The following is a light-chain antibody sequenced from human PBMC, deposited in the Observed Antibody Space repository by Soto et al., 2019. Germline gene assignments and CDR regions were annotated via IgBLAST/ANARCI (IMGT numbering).Light chain of an antibody. Sequence: QSALTQPAYVSGSPGQSITISCTGTSSDVGGYNLVSWYQHLPGKAPKLMIYEGSKRPSGVSNRFSGSKSGNTASLTISGLEAEDEADYYCCSYAICSTVIFGGGTKLTVL. J-gene: IGLJ2*01. V-gene: IGLV2-23*01. CDR3: CSYAICSTVI. CDR2: EGS. CDR1: SSDVGGYNL.